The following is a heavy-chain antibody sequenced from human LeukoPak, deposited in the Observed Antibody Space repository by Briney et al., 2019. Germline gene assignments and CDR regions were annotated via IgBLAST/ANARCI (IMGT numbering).Heavy chain of an antibody. CDR1: GYSFTSYW. Sequence: GESLKISCKGSGYSFTSYWIGWVRQMAGKGLEWMGIIYPVDSDTRYSPSFEGQVTISADKSINTAYLHGSSLNASDTAMYYCERPGGYDSSGYYPIDYWGQGTLVPVSS. D-gene: IGHD3-22*01. CDR2: IYPVDSDT. V-gene: IGHV5-51*01. CDR3: ERPGGYDSSGYYPIDY. J-gene: IGHJ4*02.